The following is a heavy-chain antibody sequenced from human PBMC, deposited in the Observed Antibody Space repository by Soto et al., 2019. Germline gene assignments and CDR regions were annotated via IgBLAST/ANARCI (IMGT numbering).Heavy chain of an antibody. CDR1: GYTFTGYY. V-gene: IGHV1-24*01. Sequence: ASVKVSCKASGYTFTGYYMHWVRQAPGKGLEWMGGFDPEDGETIYAQKFQGRVTMTEDTSTDTAYMELSSLRSEDTAVYYCATRIAVAGTLDYWGQGTLVTVSS. CDR3: ATRIAVAGTLDY. J-gene: IGHJ4*02. CDR2: FDPEDGET. D-gene: IGHD6-19*01.